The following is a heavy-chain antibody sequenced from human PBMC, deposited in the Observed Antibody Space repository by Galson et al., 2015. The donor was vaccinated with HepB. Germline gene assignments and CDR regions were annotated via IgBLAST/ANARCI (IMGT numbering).Heavy chain of an antibody. CDR1: GFTFSSYS. CDR3: ARALTPGGYWGYDAFDI. V-gene: IGHV3-21*01. J-gene: IGHJ3*02. Sequence: SLRLSCAASGFTFSSYSMNWVRQAPGKGLEWVSSISSSSSYIYYADSVKGRFTISRDNAKNSLYLQMNSLRAEDTAVYYCARALTPGGYWGYDAFDIWGQGTMVTVSS. CDR2: ISSSSSYI. D-gene: IGHD2-21*02.